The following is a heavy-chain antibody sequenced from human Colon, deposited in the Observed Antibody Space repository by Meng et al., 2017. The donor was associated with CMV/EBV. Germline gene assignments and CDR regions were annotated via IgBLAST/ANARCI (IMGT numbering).Heavy chain of an antibody. J-gene: IGHJ4*02. D-gene: IGHD2/OR15-2a*01. V-gene: IGHV3-21*06. CDR2: MMGGDSYK. CDR3: ARARGQLSFDL. CDR1: GFTFSNYA. Sequence: GESLKISCTASGFTFSNYAMSWVRQAPGKGLEWVSSMMGGDSYKYYAESVQGRFTISRDNAKNSVFLQMDSLRGDDTAIYYCARARGQLSFDLWGQGISVTVSS.